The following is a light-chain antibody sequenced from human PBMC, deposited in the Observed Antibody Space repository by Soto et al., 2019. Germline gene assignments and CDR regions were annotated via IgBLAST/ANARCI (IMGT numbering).Light chain of an antibody. CDR1: QSVSGY. CDR2: ADS. Sequence: EIVLTQSPATLSLSPGETATLSCRASQSVSGYIGWYQQKPGQAPRLLIYADSNRATGIPARFSGSGSGTDFTLTISSLQPDDFATYYCQQYNSYFTFGGGTKVEIK. CDR3: QQYNSYFT. J-gene: IGKJ4*01. V-gene: IGKV3-11*01.